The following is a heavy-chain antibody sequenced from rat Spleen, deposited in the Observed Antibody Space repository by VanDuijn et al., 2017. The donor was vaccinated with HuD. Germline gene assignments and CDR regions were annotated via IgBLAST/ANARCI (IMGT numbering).Heavy chain of an antibody. J-gene: IGHJ2*01. V-gene: IGHV2-41*01. CDR2: IWNTGDT. CDR1: GVSLSSYN. Sequence: QVQLKESGPGLVQPSQTLSLTCTVSGVSLSSYNVHWVRQPPGKGLEWMGVIWNTGDTRYNSALKSRLSISRDTSKNQVFLKMGSLQSDDTAIYYCTRSLYSSPLFDYWGQGLMVTVSS. D-gene: IGHD1-2*01. CDR3: TRSLYSSPLFDY.